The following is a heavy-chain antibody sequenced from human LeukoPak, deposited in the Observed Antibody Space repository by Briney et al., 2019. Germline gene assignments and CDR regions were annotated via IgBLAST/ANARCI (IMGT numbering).Heavy chain of an antibody. CDR1: GFPFSSYW. D-gene: IGHD5-24*01. V-gene: IGHV3-7*04. J-gene: IGHJ4*02. CDR2: IKQDGSKK. CDR3: TRVGYIDEGIDY. Sequence: GGCLRLSCVASGFPFSSYWMTWVRQAPGKGLEWVANIKQDGSKKSYVDSVKGRFTISRDNAKNSLYLQMNSLRAEDTAIYYCTRVGYIDEGIDYWGQGTLVTVSS.